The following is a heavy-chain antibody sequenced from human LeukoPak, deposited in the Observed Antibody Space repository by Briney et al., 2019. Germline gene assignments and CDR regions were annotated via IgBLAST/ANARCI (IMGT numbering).Heavy chain of an antibody. V-gene: IGHV4-38-2*02. D-gene: IGHD4-23*01. J-gene: IGHJ4*02. CDR3: ARARYGGIDY. CDR2: IFHSGST. CDR1: GYSVSTAYY. Sequence: PSETVSLTCTVSGYSVSTAYYWGWIRQPPGKGLEWIGSIFHSGSTFPNPSLKSRVTISFDTSKNQFSLKLNSVTAADTAVYYCARARYGGIDYWGQGTLATVSS.